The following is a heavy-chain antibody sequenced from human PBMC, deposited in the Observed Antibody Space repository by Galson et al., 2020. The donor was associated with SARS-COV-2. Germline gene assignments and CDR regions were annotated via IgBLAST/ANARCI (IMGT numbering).Heavy chain of an antibody. V-gene: IGHV3-30*04. Sequence: TGGSLRLSCTGSGFTLSSFAMHWVRQAPAKGLEWVAVISDDGTTTYYADSVRGRFTLSKDNSKNTLSLQMDSLRSEDTAVYYCVRDFWSGYHTGTPSHWGQGTLVTVSS. CDR1: GFTLSSFA. CDR3: VRDFWSGYHTGTPSH. D-gene: IGHD3-3*01. CDR2: ISDDGTTT. J-gene: IGHJ4*02.